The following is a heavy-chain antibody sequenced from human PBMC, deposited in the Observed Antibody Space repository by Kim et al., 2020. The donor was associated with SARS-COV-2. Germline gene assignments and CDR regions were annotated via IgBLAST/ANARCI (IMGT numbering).Heavy chain of an antibody. Sequence: AQKFEGRVTTTADESKSDGYMELSSLRSEDTAVYYCARVDWNYLGAFDYWGQGTLVTVSS. J-gene: IGHJ4*02. V-gene: IGHV1-69*01. D-gene: IGHD1-7*01. CDR3: ARVDWNYLGAFDY.